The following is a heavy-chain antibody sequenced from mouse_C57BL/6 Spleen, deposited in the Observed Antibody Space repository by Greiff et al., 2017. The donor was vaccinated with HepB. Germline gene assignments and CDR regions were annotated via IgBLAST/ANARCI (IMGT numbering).Heavy chain of an antibody. Sequence: EVQVVESGGGLVKPGGSLKLSCAASGFTFSDYGMHWVRQAPEKGLEWVAYISCGSSTIYYADTVKGRFTISRDNAKNTLFLQMTSLRSEDTAMYYCARGVFYYGAMDYWGQGTSVTVSS. CDR3: ARGVFYYGAMDY. CDR1: GFTFSDYG. D-gene: IGHD1-1*01. V-gene: IGHV5-17*01. CDR2: ISCGSSTI. J-gene: IGHJ4*01.